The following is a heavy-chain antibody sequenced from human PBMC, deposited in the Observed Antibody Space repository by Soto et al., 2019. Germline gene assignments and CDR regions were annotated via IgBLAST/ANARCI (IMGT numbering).Heavy chain of an antibody. J-gene: IGHJ4*02. CDR1: GFTFSSYG. V-gene: IGHV3-30*03. CDR3: ATITVTTL. CDR2: ISYDGSNK. D-gene: IGHD1-20*01. Sequence: GGSLRLSCAASGFTFSSYGMHWVRQAPGKGLEWVAVISYDGSNKYYADSVKGRFTISRDNSKNTLYLQMNSLRAEDTAVYYCATITVTTLWGQGTLVTVSS.